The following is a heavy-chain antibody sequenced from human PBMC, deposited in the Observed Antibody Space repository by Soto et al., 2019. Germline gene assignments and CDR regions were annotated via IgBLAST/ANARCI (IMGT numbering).Heavy chain of an antibody. CDR1: RFAFSHAR. CDR3: ITDAGFCSRASCYFWAF. D-gene: IGHD2-2*01. CDR2: IKSKTDEATT. V-gene: IGHV3-15*01. J-gene: IGHJ1*01. Sequence: LILFSVHSRFAFSHARFTWFRQAPPQGLECVAHIKSKTDEATTDYAARVKDRFTISRDGSGNTLYLEMNRLKTEETGIYDCITDAGFCSRASCYFWAFWGPGTLVTVSS.